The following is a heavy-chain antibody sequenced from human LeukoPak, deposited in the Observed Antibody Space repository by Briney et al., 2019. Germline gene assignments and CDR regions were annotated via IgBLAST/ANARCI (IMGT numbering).Heavy chain of an antibody. Sequence: SGPALVKPPQTLTLTCTFSGFSLSTSGMRVSWIRQPPGKALEWLARIDWDDDKFYSTSLKTRLTISKDTSKNQVVLTMTNMDPVDTATYYCARCARGYSYGYFDYWGQGTLVTVSS. CDR3: ARCARGYSYGYFDY. V-gene: IGHV2-70*04. J-gene: IGHJ4*02. D-gene: IGHD5-18*01. CDR1: GFSLSTSGMR. CDR2: IDWDDDK.